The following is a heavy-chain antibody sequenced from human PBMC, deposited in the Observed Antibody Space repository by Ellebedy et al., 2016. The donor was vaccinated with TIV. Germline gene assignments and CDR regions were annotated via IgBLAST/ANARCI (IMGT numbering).Heavy chain of an antibody. CDR2: IGGDGYT. CDR1: GFSFGNNA. Sequence: GESLKISCVASGFSFGNNAMSWVRQTPGRGLQWVSGIGGDGYTHYADSVKGRFTISRDNSKNTVYLQMNSLRAEDTAVYYCARGVLSGYWGQGTLVTVSS. CDR3: ARGVLSGY. J-gene: IGHJ4*02. V-gene: IGHV3-53*01. D-gene: IGHD2/OR15-2a*01.